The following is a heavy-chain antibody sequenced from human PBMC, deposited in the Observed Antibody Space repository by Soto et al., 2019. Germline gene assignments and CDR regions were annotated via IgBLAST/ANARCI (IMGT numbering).Heavy chain of an antibody. CDR2: IYHSGST. Sequence: QLQLQESGSGLVKPSQTLSLTCAVSGGSISSGGYSWSWIRQPPGKGLDLIGYIYHSGSTYYIPSIKRRVTIPVDRSEHQFSLKLSAVTAADTAVSYCARGGGSPVGWFDPWGQGTLVTVSS. V-gene: IGHV4-30-2*01. CDR3: ARGGGSPVGWFDP. D-gene: IGHD3-16*01. J-gene: IGHJ5*02. CDR1: GGSISSGGYS.